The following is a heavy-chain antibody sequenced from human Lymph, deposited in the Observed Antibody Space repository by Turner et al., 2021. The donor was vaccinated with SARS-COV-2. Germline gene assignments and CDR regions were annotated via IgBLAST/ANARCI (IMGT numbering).Heavy chain of an antibody. V-gene: IGHV3-43*02. CDR1: GFTFGDYA. Sequence: EVQRVESGGGVLQPGGSLRLPCAASGFTFGDYAMHWVRQAPGKGLEWVSLISGDGGGTYYADSVKGRFTISRDNSKNSLSLQMNSLRAEDTALYYCAKDPGYCSGGSCYSRTYFDFWGQGTLVTVSA. CDR3: AKDPGYCSGGSCYSRTYFDF. D-gene: IGHD2-15*01. J-gene: IGHJ4*02. CDR2: ISGDGGGT.